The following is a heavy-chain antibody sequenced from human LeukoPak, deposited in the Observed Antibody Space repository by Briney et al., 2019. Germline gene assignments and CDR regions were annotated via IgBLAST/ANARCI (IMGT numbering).Heavy chain of an antibody. CDR3: TSTYYYDSSGYYSSCYFDY. CDR1: GFTFSNAW. Sequence: GGSLRLSCAASGFTFSNAWMSWVRQAPGKGLEWVGRIKSKTDGGTTDYAAPVKGRFTISRDDSKNTLYLQMNSLKTEDTAVYYCTSTYYYDSSGYYSSCYFDYWGQGTLVTVSS. D-gene: IGHD3-22*01. V-gene: IGHV3-15*01. CDR2: IKSKTDGGTT. J-gene: IGHJ4*02.